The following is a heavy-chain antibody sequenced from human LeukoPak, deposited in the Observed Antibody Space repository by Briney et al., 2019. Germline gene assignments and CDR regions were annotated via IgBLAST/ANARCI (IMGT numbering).Heavy chain of an antibody. CDR3: ARGNGEYAYGYYFDY. D-gene: IGHD5-18*01. CDR2: MHYSGSA. CDR1: GGSISPYY. J-gene: IGHJ4*02. Sequence: SETQSLTCTVSGGSISPYYWGWIRQPPGKGLEFIGFMHYSGSANYHPSLKSRVSISLDTSKNQFSLNLSSVTAADTAMYFCARGNGEYAYGYYFDYWGQGSLVTVSS. V-gene: IGHV4-59*01.